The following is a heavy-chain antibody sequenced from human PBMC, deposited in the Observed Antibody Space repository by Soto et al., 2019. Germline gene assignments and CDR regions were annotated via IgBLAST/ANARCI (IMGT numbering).Heavy chain of an antibody. CDR3: AKDVYYDFWSGPDY. V-gene: IGHV3-23*01. J-gene: IGHJ4*02. Sequence: GGSLRLSCAASGFTFSSYAMSWVRQAPGKGLEWVSAISGSGGSTYYADSVKGRFTISRDNSKNTLYLQMNSLRAEDTAVYYCAKDVYYDFWSGPDYWGQGTLVTVSS. D-gene: IGHD3-3*01. CDR1: GFTFSSYA. CDR2: ISGSGGST.